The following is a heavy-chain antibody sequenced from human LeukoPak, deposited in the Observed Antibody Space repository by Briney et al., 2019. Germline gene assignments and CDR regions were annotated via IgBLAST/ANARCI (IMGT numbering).Heavy chain of an antibody. Sequence: PGRSLRLSCAASGFTFSSYAMHWVRQAPGKGLEWVAVISYDGSNKYYAGSVKGRFTISRDNSKNTLYLQMNSLRAEDTAVYYCARVYGGRYVFDYWGQGTLVTVSS. CDR1: GFTFSSYA. J-gene: IGHJ4*02. CDR2: ISYDGSNK. V-gene: IGHV3-30*04. CDR3: ARVYGGRYVFDY. D-gene: IGHD2-15*01.